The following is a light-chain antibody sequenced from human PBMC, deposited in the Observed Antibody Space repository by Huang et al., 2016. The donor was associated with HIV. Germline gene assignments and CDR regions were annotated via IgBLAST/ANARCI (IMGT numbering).Light chain of an antibody. CDR2: DAS. V-gene: IGKV3-15*01. J-gene: IGKJ3*01. CDR1: QSVRSN. Sequence: EIVMTQSPGTLSVSPGERATLSCRASQSVRSNLAWYQQKRGQAPRLLIYDASTRATGVPARFSGSGSGTQFTLSISSLQSEDFAVYYCQQYDNWPPFTFGPGTKVDIK. CDR3: QQYDNWPPFT.